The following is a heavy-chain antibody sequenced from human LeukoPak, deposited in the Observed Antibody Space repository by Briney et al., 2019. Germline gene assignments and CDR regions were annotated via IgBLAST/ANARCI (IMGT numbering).Heavy chain of an antibody. V-gene: IGHV4-34*12. Sequence: SETLSLTCTVYGGSFNDYYWTWIRQSPGKGLEWIGEVIHSGRTNYSPSLRSRVTISVDTPKNQFSLELTSVTAADTAVYYCARALSGATIDYWGQGTLVTVSS. D-gene: IGHD1-26*01. CDR1: GGSFNDYY. J-gene: IGHJ4*02. CDR2: VIHSGRT. CDR3: ARALSGATIDY.